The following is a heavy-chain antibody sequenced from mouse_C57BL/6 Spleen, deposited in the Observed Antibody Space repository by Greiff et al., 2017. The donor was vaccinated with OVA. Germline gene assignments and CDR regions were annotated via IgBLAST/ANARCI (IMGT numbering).Heavy chain of an antibody. CDR2: IHPNSGST. V-gene: IGHV1-64*01. CDR3: ARSSNYSSWFAY. CDR1: GYTFTSYW. Sequence: QVQLQQPGAELVKPGASVKLSCKASGYTFTSYWMHWVKQRPGQGLEWIGMIHPNSGSTNYNEKFKNKATLTVDKSSSTAYMQLSSLTSEDSAVYYCARSSNYSSWFAYWGQGTLVTVSA. J-gene: IGHJ3*01. D-gene: IGHD2-5*01.